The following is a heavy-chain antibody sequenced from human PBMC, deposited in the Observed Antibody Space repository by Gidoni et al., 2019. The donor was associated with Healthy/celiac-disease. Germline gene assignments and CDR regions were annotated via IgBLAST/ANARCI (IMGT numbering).Heavy chain of an antibody. CDR3: ARVTGVGGIAARPDYYYYGMDV. Sequence: QVQLVQSASEVKQPGSSVKVSCKASAGTFTSHAISCLRQAPVQRLEWMGGIIPIFGTANYAQKFQGRVTITADKSTSTAYMELSSLRSEDTAVYYCARVTGVGGIAARPDYYYYGMDVWGQGTTVTVSS. D-gene: IGHD6-6*01. V-gene: IGHV1-69*06. CDR1: AGTFTSHA. CDR2: IIPIFGTA. J-gene: IGHJ6*02.